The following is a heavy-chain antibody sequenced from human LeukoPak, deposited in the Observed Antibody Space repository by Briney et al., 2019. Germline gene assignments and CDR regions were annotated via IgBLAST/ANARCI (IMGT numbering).Heavy chain of an antibody. D-gene: IGHD2-2*01. CDR2: ISSSGSTI. Sequence: PGGSLRLSCAASGFTFSDYYMSWIRQAPGKGLEWVSYISSSGSTIYYADSVKGRFTISRDNAKNSLYLQMNSLRAEDTAVYYCARVYCSSTSCISPFDYWGQGTLVTVSS. V-gene: IGHV3-11*01. J-gene: IGHJ4*02. CDR1: GFTFSDYY. CDR3: ARVYCSSTSCISPFDY.